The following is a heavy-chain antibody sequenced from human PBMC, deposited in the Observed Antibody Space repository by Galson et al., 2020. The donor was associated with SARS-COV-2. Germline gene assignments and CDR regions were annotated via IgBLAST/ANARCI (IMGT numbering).Heavy chain of an antibody. CDR3: SKKIGTYYDFLCGCQGAFGV. V-gene: IGHV4-39*07. CDR1: GFTITSSSHY. CDR2: INHSGDS. J-gene: IGHJ3*01. D-gene: IGHD3-3*01. Sequence: SETLSLTCTVSGFTITSSSHYWGCPPQPPGKRLDSIGSINHSGDSYENPTHKSRATTTLDATKSQFSLKLTSVTAADTAMYFCSKKIGTYYDFLCGCQGAFGVWGLGAMGTVSS.